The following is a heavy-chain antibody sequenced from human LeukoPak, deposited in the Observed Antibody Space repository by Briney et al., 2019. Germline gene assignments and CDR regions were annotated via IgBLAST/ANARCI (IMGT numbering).Heavy chain of an antibody. D-gene: IGHD3-10*01. CDR1: GGPISTHY. Sequence: PSETLSLTCIVSGGPISTHYWSWSRQPPGKGLEWIGYNDYSGSTNYNPSLKSRVTISVDTSKNQFSLKLNSVTAADTAVYYCARGATFRGTYNMDVWGKGTTVTVSS. CDR3: ARGATFRGTYNMDV. V-gene: IGHV4-59*11. CDR2: NDYSGST. J-gene: IGHJ6*03.